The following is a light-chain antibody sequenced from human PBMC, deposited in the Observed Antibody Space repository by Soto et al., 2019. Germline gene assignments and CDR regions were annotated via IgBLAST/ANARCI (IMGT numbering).Light chain of an antibody. CDR1: SSDVGDYNY. CDR3: SSYAGSNNLV. J-gene: IGLJ2*01. CDR2: EVS. Sequence: QSVLTQPPSASGTPGQRVTISCSGTSSDVGDYNYVSWYQQHPGKAPTLMIYEVSKRPSGVPDRFSGSKSGNTASLTVSGLQAEDEADYYCSSYAGSNNLVFGGGTQLTVL. V-gene: IGLV2-8*01.